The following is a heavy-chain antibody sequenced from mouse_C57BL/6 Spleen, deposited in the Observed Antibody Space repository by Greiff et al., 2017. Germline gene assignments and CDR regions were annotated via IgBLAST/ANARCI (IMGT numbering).Heavy chain of an antibody. CDR3: AKLENWAYYAMDY. Sequence: VQLQQPGAELVKPGASVKLSCKASGYTFTSYWMQWVKQRPGQGLEWIGEIDPSDSYTNYNQKFKGKATLTVDTSSSTAYMQLSSLTSEDSAVYYCAKLENWAYYAMDYWGQGTSVTVSS. J-gene: IGHJ4*01. D-gene: IGHD4-1*01. CDR2: IDPSDSYT. V-gene: IGHV1-50*01. CDR1: GYTFTSYW.